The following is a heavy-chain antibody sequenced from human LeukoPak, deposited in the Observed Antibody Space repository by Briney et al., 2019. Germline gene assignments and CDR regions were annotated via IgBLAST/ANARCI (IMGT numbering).Heavy chain of an antibody. J-gene: IGHJ3*02. Sequence: SGPTLVNPAQTLTLTCTFSGFSLSTSGMYVGWIRQPPGKALEWLALIYWNDDKRYSPSLKSRLTITKDTSKNQVVLTMTNMDPVDTATYYCAHRNSDYRAFDIWGQGTMVTVSS. CDR2: IYWNDDK. CDR1: GFSLSTSGMY. CDR3: AHRNSDYRAFDI. D-gene: IGHD4-11*01. V-gene: IGHV2-5*01.